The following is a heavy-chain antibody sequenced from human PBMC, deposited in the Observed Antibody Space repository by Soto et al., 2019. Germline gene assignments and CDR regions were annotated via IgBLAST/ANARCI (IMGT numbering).Heavy chain of an antibody. Sequence: EVQLVESGGGLVQPGKSLRLSCDASGFTFDDYAMHWVRQAPGKGLEWVSGISWKSSSIGYADSVKGRFTISRDNAKKCRYLEMNSPTTDDTALYYCAKSTGGTANGMDVWGQGTTVIVSS. CDR2: ISWKSSSI. J-gene: IGHJ6*02. V-gene: IGHV3-9*01. CDR1: GFTFDDYA. D-gene: IGHD2-8*02. CDR3: AKSTGGTANGMDV.